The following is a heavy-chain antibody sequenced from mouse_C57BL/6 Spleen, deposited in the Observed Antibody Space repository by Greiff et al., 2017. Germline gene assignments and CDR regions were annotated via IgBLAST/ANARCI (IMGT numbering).Heavy chain of an antibody. V-gene: IGHV1-55*01. CDR3: AREDYSNDWYFDV. CDR2: IHPGSGST. J-gene: IGHJ1*03. Sequence: QVQLQQPGAELVKPGASVKMSCKASGYTFTSYWITWVKQRPGQGLEWIGDIHPGSGSTNYNEKFKSKATLTVDTSSSTAYMQLSSLTSEDSAVYYCAREDYSNDWYFDVWGTGTTVTVSS. D-gene: IGHD2-5*01. CDR1: GYTFTSYW.